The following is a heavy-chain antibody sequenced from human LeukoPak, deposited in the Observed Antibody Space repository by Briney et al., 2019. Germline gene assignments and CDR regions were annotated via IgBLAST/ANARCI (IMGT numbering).Heavy chain of an antibody. D-gene: IGHD3-10*01. CDR3: ARDRFGMSATGSDFDY. V-gene: IGHV4-38-2*02. Sequence: SETLSLTCSVSGYSISSGYYWGWVRQTPGMGLEWIGSIHHSGSTYYNPTLKSRVTISLDTSKTQISLTLISVTAAETAVYYCARDRFGMSATGSDFDYWGQGILVTVSS. J-gene: IGHJ4*02. CDR1: GYSISSGYY. CDR2: IHHSGST.